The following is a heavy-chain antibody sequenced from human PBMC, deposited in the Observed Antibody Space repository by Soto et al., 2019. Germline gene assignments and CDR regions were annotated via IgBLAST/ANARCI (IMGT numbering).Heavy chain of an antibody. CDR1: GGSVSSGSYY. CDR3: AREMSVRGETTVTTRWFDP. V-gene: IGHV4-61*01. D-gene: IGHD4-17*01. CDR2: IYYSGST. J-gene: IGHJ5*02. Sequence: PSETLSLTCTVSGGSVSSGSYYWSWIRQPPGKGLEWIGYIYYSGSTNYNPSLKSRVTISVDTSKNQFSLKLSSVTAADTAVYYCAREMSVRGETTVTTRWFDPWGQGTRVTVSS.